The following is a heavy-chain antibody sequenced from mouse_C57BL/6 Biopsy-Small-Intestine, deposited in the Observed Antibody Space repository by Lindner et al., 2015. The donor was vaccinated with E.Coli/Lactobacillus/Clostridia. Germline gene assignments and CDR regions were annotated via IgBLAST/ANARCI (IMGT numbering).Heavy chain of an antibody. V-gene: IGHV1-34*02. J-gene: IGHJ3*01. CDR2: IYPNNGGT. Sequence: VQLQESGPELVKPGASVKISCKASGYTFTDYNMDWVKQSHGKSLEWIGYIYPNNGGTGYNQKFKSKATLTVDKSSSTAYMELHSLTSEDSAVYYCARRDWVRFAYWGQGTLVTVSA. CDR3: ARRDWVRFAY. CDR1: GYTFTDYN. D-gene: IGHD4-1*01.